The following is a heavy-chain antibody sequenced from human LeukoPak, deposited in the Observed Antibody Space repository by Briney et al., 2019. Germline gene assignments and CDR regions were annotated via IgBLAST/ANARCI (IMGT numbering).Heavy chain of an antibody. CDR2: INAGNGNT. J-gene: IGHJ4*02. CDR1: GYTSTCYV. CDR3: ASVLLDYGDYVFDY. Sequence: ASVKVSCKASGYTSTCYVMHWGRPAPRQRVGWMGWINAGNGNTKYSQKFQGRVTITRDTSASTAYMELSSLRSEDTAVYYCASVLLDYGDYVFDYWGQGTLVTVSS. D-gene: IGHD4-17*01. V-gene: IGHV1-3*01.